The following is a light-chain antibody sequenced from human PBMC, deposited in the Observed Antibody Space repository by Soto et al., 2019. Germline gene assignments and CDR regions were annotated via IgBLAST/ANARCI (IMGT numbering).Light chain of an antibody. J-gene: IGKJ1*01. CDR2: WAS. Sequence: DIVMTQSPLSLPVTPGEPASISCRSSQSLLHSNGNNYLAWYQQKPGQPPKLIIYWASTRESGVPDRFTGSGSGIDFTLTISNLQVEDAAVYYCQQYYTTPRTFGQGTKVDIK. CDR3: QQYYTTPRT. CDR1: QSLLHSNGNNY. V-gene: IGKV4-1*01.